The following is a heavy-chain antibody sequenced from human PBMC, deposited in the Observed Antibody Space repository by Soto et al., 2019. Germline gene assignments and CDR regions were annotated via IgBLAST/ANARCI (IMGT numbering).Heavy chain of an antibody. J-gene: IGHJ6*02. CDR1: GFTFSSYG. CDR2: ISYDGSNK. D-gene: IGHD3-22*01. Sequence: PGGSLRLCCAASGFTFSSYGMHWVRQAPGKGLEWVAVISYDGSNKYYADSVKGRFTISRDNSKNTLYLQMNSLRAEDTAVYYCAKAGSLTRDDSSGSYYYYYGMDVWGQGTTVTVSS. CDR3: AKAGSLTRDDSSGSYYYYYGMDV. V-gene: IGHV3-30*18.